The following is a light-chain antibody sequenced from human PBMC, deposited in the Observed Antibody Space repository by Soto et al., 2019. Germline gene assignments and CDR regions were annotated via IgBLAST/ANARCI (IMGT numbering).Light chain of an antibody. J-gene: IGLJ2*01. Sequence: QSALTQPRSVSGSPGQSVTISCTGTSSDVGLYSFVSWYQQRPGNAPKVIIYDVSKRPSGVPDRFSGSKSGNTASLTISGLQADDEADYHCCAHAGTYLFGGGTQLTV. CDR2: DVS. CDR3: CAHAGTYL. V-gene: IGLV2-11*01. CDR1: SSDVGLYSF.